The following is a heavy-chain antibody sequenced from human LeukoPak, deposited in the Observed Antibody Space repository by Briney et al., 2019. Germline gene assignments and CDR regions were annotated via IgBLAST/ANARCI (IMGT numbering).Heavy chain of an antibody. V-gene: IGHV4-34*01. CDR2: INHSGST. D-gene: IGHD2-15*01. CDR1: GGSFSGYY. J-gene: IGHJ3*02. Sequence: SETLSLTCAVYGGSFSGYYWSWIRQPPGKGLEWIGEINHSGSTNYNPSLRSRVTISVDTSNNQFSLRLGSVTAADTAVYHCARHCCSGPAKRVFDIWGQGTMVTVSS. CDR3: ARHCCSGPAKRVFDI.